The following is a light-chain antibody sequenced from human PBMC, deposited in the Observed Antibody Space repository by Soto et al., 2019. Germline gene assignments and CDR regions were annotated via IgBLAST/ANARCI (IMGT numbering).Light chain of an antibody. CDR2: LGS. V-gene: IGKV2-28*01. CDR3: MQAVQTPPFT. J-gene: IGKJ3*01. CDR1: QSLLHSNGYNY. Sequence: DIVMTQSPLSLPVTPGEPASISCRSSQSLLHSNGYNYLDWYLQKPGQSPQLLIYLGSDRASVVTDTFSGRGSGTDFTLKISRMEAEDVGVYYCMQAVQTPPFTFGPGTKVDIK.